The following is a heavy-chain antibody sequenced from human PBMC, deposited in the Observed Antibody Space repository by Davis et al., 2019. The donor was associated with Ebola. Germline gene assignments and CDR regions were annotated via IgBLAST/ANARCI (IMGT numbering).Heavy chain of an antibody. D-gene: IGHD5-18*01. J-gene: IGHJ6*02. V-gene: IGHV1-18*01. CDR2: ISDFNGNT. CDR3: ARDNSPHYYYGMDV. CDR1: GYTFRSYG. Sequence: ASVKVSCKASGYTFRSYGVTWVRQAPGQGLQWMGWISDFNGNTKYAQKFQGRVTMTRDTSTSTVYMELSSLRSEDTAVYYCARDNSPHYYYGMDVWGQGTTVTVSS.